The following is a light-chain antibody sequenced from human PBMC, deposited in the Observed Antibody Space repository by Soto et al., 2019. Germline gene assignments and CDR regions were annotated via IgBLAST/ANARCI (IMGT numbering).Light chain of an antibody. CDR1: SSDIGGYNY. CDR3: NSYAGSNNWV. Sequence: QSVLTQPPSASGSPGQSVTISCTGTSSDIGGYNYVSWYQQHPGKAPKLMISEVSRRPSGVPERFSGSKSGNTASLTVSGLQAEDEADYYCNSYAGSNNWVFGGGTKVTVL. V-gene: IGLV2-8*01. CDR2: EVS. J-gene: IGLJ3*02.